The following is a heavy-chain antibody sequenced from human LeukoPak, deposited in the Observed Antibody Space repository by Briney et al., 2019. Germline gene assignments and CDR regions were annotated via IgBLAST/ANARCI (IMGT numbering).Heavy chain of an antibody. V-gene: IGHV3-23*01. J-gene: IGHJ4*02. CDR2: ISGSTGTT. CDR1: GFTFSSYA. Sequence: GGSLRLSCAASGFTFSSYAMTWVRQTPGKGLEWVSAISGSTGTTYYADSVRGRFTISRDNSKNTLYLQMDSLRAEDTAKYYCAKGLINDWSALEDWGQGTQVTVSS. CDR3: AKGLINDWSALED. D-gene: IGHD3-9*01.